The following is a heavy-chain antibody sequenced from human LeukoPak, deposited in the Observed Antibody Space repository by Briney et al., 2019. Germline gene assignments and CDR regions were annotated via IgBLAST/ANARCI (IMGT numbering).Heavy chain of an antibody. CDR3: ASHYYDFWSGLDY. Sequence: KSSETLSLTCAVYGGSFSGYYWSWIRQPPGKGLEWIGEINHSGSTNYNPSLKSRVTISVDTSKNQFSLKLSSVTAADTAVYYCASHYYDFWSGLDYWGQGTVVTVSS. J-gene: IGHJ4*02. D-gene: IGHD3-3*01. CDR1: GGSFSGYY. V-gene: IGHV4-34*01. CDR2: INHSGST.